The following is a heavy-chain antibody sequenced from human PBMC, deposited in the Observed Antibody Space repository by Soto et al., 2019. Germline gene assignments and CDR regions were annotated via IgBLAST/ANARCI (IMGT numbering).Heavy chain of an antibody. Sequence: TLSLTCTVSGGSISSGGYYWSWIRQHPGKGLEWIGYIYYSGSTYYNPSLKCRVTISVDTSKNQFSLKLSSVTAADTAVYYCARGPLRITMARLFGMDVWGQGTTVTVSS. J-gene: IGHJ6*02. D-gene: IGHD3-10*01. V-gene: IGHV4-31*03. CDR3: ARGPLRITMARLFGMDV. CDR1: GGSISSGGYY. CDR2: IYYSGST.